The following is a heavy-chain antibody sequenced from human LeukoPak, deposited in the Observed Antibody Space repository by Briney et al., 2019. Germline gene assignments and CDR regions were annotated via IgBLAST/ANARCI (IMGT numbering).Heavy chain of an antibody. D-gene: IGHD3-16*01. J-gene: IGHJ4*02. Sequence: PGRSLRLSCAASGFNFNIFGMHWVRQAPGKGLEWVAVVAFDGSEKFYADSVRGRFIISRDNSKNTLAMQLDSLTVEDTGVYYCARGKGGFGDPYSYFDYWGQGLLVTVSS. CDR2: VAFDGSEK. CDR1: GFNFNIFG. V-gene: IGHV3-30*03. CDR3: ARGKGGFGDPYSYFDY.